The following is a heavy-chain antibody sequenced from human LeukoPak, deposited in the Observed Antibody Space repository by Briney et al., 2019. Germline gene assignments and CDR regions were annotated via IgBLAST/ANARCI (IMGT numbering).Heavy chain of an antibody. CDR1: GYTFANYL. V-gene: IGHV1-46*04. J-gene: IGHJ4*02. Sequence: ASVKVSCKASGYTFANYLLHWVRQAPGQGLEWVGRITPSVDTTNYAQKLRERVTMHRVTSTSTVYMELSSLRSEDTAVYHCVREESGGYFDYWGQGTLVTVSS. D-gene: IGHD2-8*02. CDR3: VREESGGYFDY. CDR2: ITPSVDTT.